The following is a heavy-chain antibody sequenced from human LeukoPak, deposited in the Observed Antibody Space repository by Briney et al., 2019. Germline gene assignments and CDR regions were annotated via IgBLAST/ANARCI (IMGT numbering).Heavy chain of an antibody. CDR2: MNPKSGDT. D-gene: IGHD2-15*01. CDR3: AKDGEVVVAYFQH. J-gene: IGHJ1*01. CDR1: GYTFTSYD. Sequence: GASVEVSCKASGYTFTSYDINWVRQATGQGLEWMGWMNPKSGDTGYAQKFQGRVTMTMNTSINTAYMELSSLRSEDTAVYYCAKDGEVVVAYFQHWGQGTLVTVSS. V-gene: IGHV1-8*01.